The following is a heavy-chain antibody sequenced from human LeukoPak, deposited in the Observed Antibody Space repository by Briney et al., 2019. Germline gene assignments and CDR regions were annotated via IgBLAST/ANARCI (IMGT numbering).Heavy chain of an antibody. Sequence: GRSLRLSCAASGFTLSSYGMHWVRQAPGKGLEWVAVIWYDGSNKYYADSVKGRFTISRDNSKNTLYLQMNSLRAEDTAVYYCARDEEYYYDSSGYPFDYWGQGTLFTVSS. V-gene: IGHV3-33*01. CDR2: IWYDGSNK. CDR3: ARDEEYYYDSSGYPFDY. J-gene: IGHJ4*02. D-gene: IGHD3-22*01. CDR1: GFTLSSYG.